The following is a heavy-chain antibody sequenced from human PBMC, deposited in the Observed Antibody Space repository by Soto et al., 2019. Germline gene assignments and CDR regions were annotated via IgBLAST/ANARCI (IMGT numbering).Heavy chain of an antibody. CDR2: ISGGGERT. V-gene: IGHV3-23*01. CDR1: GFNIINQA. Sequence: EVQLLESGGGLVQPGGSLRLSCVVSGFNIINQALSWVRQTPGRGLQWVSAISGGGERTSYADSVKGRFTISRDNYKNTIYLQMDSLTAAGTGVYYWAKGGGGYSSTWGLRGVVRWGQGTLVTVSS. CDR3: AKGGGGYSSTWGLRGVVR. D-gene: IGHD6-13*01. J-gene: IGHJ4*02.